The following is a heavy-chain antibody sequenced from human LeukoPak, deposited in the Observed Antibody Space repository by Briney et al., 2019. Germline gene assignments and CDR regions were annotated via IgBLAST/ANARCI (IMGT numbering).Heavy chain of an antibody. V-gene: IGHV1-8*01. CDR3: ARGVSGYDSYFDY. CDR1: GYTFTSSA. D-gene: IGHD5-12*01. Sequence: ASLKLSCKASGYTFTSSAINWVRHASGQPLERSGWMNPNSGNAGYPQKFQDRVTMTRDTSTSTGYMELSRLRSDDTAVYYCARGVSGYDSYFDYWGQGTLVTVSS. CDR2: MNPNSGNA. J-gene: IGHJ4*02.